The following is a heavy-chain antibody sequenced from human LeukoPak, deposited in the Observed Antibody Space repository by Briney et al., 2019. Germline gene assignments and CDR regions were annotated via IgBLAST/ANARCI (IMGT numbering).Heavy chain of an antibody. CDR1: GFTFSSYW. Sequence: PGGSLRLSCAASGFTFSSYWMHWVRQAPGKGLVWVSLINSDGSSTSYADSVKGRFTISRDNAKNTLYLQMNSLRVEDTAVYFCAKASWVSSADAVLWGQGTLVTVSS. CDR2: INSDGSST. D-gene: IGHD3-16*01. CDR3: AKASWVSSADAVL. V-gene: IGHV3-74*01. J-gene: IGHJ4*02.